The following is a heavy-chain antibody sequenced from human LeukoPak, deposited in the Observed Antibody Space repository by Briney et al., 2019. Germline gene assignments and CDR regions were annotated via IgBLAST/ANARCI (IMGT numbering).Heavy chain of an antibody. CDR3: ARGRSGYCSSTSCYTYYFDY. CDR1: GGSISSGSYY. D-gene: IGHD2-2*02. CDR2: IYTSGST. J-gene: IGHJ4*02. V-gene: IGHV4-61*02. Sequence: PSQTLSLTCTVSGGSISSGSYYWSWIRQPAGKGLEWIGRIYTSGSTNYNPSLKSRVTISVDTSKNQFFLKLSSVPAADTAVYYCARGRSGYCSSTSCYTYYFDYWGQGTLVTVSS.